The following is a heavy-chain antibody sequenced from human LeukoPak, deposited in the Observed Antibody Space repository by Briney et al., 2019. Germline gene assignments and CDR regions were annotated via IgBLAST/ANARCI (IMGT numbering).Heavy chain of an antibody. Sequence: GGSLRLSCAASGFSFSSNWMHWVRQTPGKGLVWVSRINSGGSGTSYTDSVEGRFTISRDNAKNTLYLQMNSLRAEDTAVYYCATSLGPLTEYWGQGTLVTVSS. CDR3: ATSLGPLTEY. CDR1: GFSFSSNW. J-gene: IGHJ4*02. V-gene: IGHV3-74*01. CDR2: INSGGSGT. D-gene: IGHD7-27*01.